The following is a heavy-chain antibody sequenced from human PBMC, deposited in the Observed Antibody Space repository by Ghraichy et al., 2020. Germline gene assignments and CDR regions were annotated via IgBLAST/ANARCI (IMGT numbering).Heavy chain of an antibody. J-gene: IGHJ4*02. Sequence: SETLSLTCAVSGYSISSGYYWGWIRQPPGKGLEWIGSIYHSGSTYYNPSLKSRVTISVDTSKNQFSLKLSSVTAADTAVYYCARVASIMITFGGVIVIPNYFDYWGQGTLVTVSS. CDR3: ARVASIMITFGGVIVIPNYFDY. CDR2: IYHSGST. CDR1: GYSISSGYY. D-gene: IGHD3-16*02. V-gene: IGHV4-38-2*01.